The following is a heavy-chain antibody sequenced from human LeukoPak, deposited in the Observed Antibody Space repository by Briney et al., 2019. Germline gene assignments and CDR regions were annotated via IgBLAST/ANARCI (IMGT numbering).Heavy chain of an antibody. Sequence: ASVKVSCKASGYTFTDYYMHWVRQAPGQGLEWMGWINPNSGGTNYAQKFQGRVTMTRDTSISTAYMELSRLRSDDTAVYYCARDLSDDVVPAASGFDPWGQGTLVTVSS. CDR3: ARDLSDDVVPAASGFDP. J-gene: IGHJ5*02. V-gene: IGHV1-2*02. CDR1: GYTFTDYY. D-gene: IGHD2-2*01. CDR2: INPNSGGT.